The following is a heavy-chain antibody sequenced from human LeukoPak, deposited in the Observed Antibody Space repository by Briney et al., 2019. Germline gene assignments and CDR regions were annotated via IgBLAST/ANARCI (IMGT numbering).Heavy chain of an antibody. Sequence: SVKVSCKASGGTFSSYAVSWVRQAPGHGLEWMGGIIPIFGTANYAQKFQGRVTITADEPTSTAYMELSSLRSEDTAVYYCARDAPGYCSSTSCYGGFDYWGQGTLVTVSS. CDR2: IIPIFGTA. J-gene: IGHJ4*02. CDR1: GGTFSSYA. CDR3: ARDAPGYCSSTSCYGGFDY. D-gene: IGHD2-2*01. V-gene: IGHV1-69*01.